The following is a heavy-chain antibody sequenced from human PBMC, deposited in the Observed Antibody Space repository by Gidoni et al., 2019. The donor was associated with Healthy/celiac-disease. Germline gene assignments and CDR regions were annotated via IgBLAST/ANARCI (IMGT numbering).Heavy chain of an antibody. CDR3: AKPDHIVVVVAATRDAFDI. D-gene: IGHD2-15*01. V-gene: IGHV3-23*01. CDR1: GFTFSGYA. CDR2: ISGSGGST. Sequence: EVQLLESGGGLVQPGGSLRLSCAASGFTFSGYAMSWVRQAPGKGLEWVSAISGSGGSTYYADSVKGRFTISRDNSKNTLYLQMNSLRAEDTAVYYCAKPDHIVVVVAATRDAFDIWGQGTMVTVSS. J-gene: IGHJ3*02.